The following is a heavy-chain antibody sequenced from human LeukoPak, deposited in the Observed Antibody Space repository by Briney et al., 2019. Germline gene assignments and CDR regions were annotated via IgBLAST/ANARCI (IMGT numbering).Heavy chain of an antibody. CDR3: ARDLRRLRFGESTYDAFDI. CDR1: GYTFTGYY. Sequence: ASVQDSCKASGYTFTGYYMHWVRQAPGQGLEWMGRINPNSGGTNNAQKFQERATITRDTSISTAYMELSRLRSDDTAVYYCARDLRRLRFGESTYDAFDIWGQGTMVTVSS. J-gene: IGHJ3*02. V-gene: IGHV1-2*06. CDR2: INPNSGGT. D-gene: IGHD3-16*01.